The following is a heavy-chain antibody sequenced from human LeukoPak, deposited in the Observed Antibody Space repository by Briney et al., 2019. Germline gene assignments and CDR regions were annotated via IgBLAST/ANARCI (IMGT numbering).Heavy chain of an antibody. D-gene: IGHD1-14*01. CDR3: ARHSDVRMFYYGMDV. J-gene: IGHJ6*02. CDR2: FYYGGST. V-gene: IGHV4-39*01. CDR1: GGSISSSSSY. Sequence: SETLSLTCTVSGGSISSSSSYWGWIRQPPGKGLEWIGSFYYGGSTYYNPSLKSRVTISVDMSKNEFSLKLSSVTAADKAVYYCARHSDVRMFYYGMDVWGQGTTVTVSS.